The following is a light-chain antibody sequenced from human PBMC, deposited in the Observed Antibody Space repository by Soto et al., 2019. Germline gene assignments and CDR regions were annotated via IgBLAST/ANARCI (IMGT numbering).Light chain of an antibody. CDR1: QSLSSSY. J-gene: IGKJ1*01. Sequence: EIVMTQSPDTLSVSPGERATLSCRASQSLSSSYLAWYQQKPGQAPRLLIYGASTRATGIPARFSGSGSGTEFTLTISSLQSEDFAVYYCQHYNKWPPTFGQGTKVEIK. CDR2: GAS. V-gene: IGKV3-15*01. CDR3: QHYNKWPPT.